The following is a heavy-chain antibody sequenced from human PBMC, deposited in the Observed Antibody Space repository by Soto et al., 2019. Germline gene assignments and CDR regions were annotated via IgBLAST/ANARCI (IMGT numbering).Heavy chain of an antibody. CDR1: GYGFTTYG. V-gene: IGHV1-18*01. CDR2: ISAHNGNT. J-gene: IGHJ4*02. Sequence: QVHLVQSGAEVKKPGASVKVSCKGSGYGFTTYGITWVRQAPGQGLEWMAWISAHNGNTNYAQKLQGRVTVTRDTXTSXXYMELRSLRSDDTAVYYCARGRYGDYWGQGALVTVSS. D-gene: IGHD1-1*01. CDR3: ARGRYGDY.